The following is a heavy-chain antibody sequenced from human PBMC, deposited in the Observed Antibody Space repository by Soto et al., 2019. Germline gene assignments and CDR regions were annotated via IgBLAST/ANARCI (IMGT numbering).Heavy chain of an antibody. CDR1: GITFSSYW. CDR2: IDQDGSQK. Sequence: GGSLRLSCAASGITFSSYWMSWVRQAPGKGLEWVANIDQDGSQKYYVDSVKGRFTISRDNAKNSLNLQMNSLRADDTAIYYCVRGPHDWGQGTLVTVS. V-gene: IGHV3-7*01. CDR3: VRGPHD. J-gene: IGHJ4*02.